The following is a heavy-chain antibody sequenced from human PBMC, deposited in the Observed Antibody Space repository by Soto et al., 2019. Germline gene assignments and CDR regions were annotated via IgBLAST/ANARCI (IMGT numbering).Heavy chain of an antibody. Sequence: SDTLSLTCTVSGGSISSSSYYWGWIRQPPGKGLEWIGSIYYSGSTYYNPSLKSRVTISVDTSKNQFSLKLSSVAAADTAVYYCARGRNSGSYPIHWGQGTLVTVSS. CDR1: GGSISSSSYY. CDR2: IYYSGST. J-gene: IGHJ4*02. CDR3: ARGRNSGSYPIH. D-gene: IGHD1-26*01. V-gene: IGHV4-39*07.